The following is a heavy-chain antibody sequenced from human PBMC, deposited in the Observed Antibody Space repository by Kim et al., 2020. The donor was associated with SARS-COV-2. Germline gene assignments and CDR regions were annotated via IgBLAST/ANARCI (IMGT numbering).Heavy chain of an antibody. V-gene: IGHV4-61*01. CDR2: IYYSGNT. D-gene: IGHD3-3*01. Sequence: SETLSLTCTVSGGSVSSGSYFWSWIRQPPGKGLEWIGYIYYSGNTNSNPSLKRRVTMSIDTSKNQFSLKLRSVTAADTALYYCARAPNDFWSGYPYYFDYWGQGTLVTVSS. J-gene: IGHJ4*02. CDR1: GGSVSSGSYF. CDR3: ARAPNDFWSGYPYYFDY.